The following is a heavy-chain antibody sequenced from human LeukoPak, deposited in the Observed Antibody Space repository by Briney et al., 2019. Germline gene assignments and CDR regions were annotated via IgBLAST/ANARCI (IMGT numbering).Heavy chain of an antibody. CDR1: GGSISSGSYY. V-gene: IGHV4-61*02. CDR2: IYTSGST. D-gene: IGHD3-22*01. J-gene: IGHJ4*02. Sequence: PSETLSLTCTVSGGSISSGSYYWSWIRQPGGKGLEWIGRIYTSGSTNYNPSLKSRVTISVDTSKNQFSLKLSSVTAADTAVYYCARGHYYDSSGYYAVFDYWGQGTLVTVSS. CDR3: ARGHYYDSSGYYAVFDY.